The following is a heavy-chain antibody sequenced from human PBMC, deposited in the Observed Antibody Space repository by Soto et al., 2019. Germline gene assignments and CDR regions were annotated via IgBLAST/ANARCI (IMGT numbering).Heavy chain of an antibody. J-gene: IGHJ5*02. CDR1: GGSISSGDYY. V-gene: IGHV4-30-4*02. D-gene: IGHD6-13*01. CDR3: ARDQGIGPAGTGGWFDP. CDR2: IYYSGST. Sequence: NPSETLSLTCTVSGGSISSGDYYWSWIRQPPGKGLEWIGYIYYSGSTYYNPSLKSRVTISVDRSKNQFSLKLNSVTAADTAVYYCARDQGIGPAGTGGWFDPWGQGTLVTVSS.